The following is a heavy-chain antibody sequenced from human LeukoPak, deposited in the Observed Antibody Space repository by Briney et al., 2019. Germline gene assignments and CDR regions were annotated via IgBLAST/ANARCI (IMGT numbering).Heavy chain of an antibody. CDR3: ASGDTAMVTDYFDY. Sequence: GASVKVSCKASGGTFSSYAISWVRQAPGQGLEWMGGIIPIFGTANYAQKFQGRVTITADESTSTAYMELSSLGSEDTAVYYCASGDTAMVTDYFDYWGQGTLVTVSS. J-gene: IGHJ4*02. V-gene: IGHV1-69*13. D-gene: IGHD5-18*01. CDR2: IIPIFGTA. CDR1: GGTFSSYA.